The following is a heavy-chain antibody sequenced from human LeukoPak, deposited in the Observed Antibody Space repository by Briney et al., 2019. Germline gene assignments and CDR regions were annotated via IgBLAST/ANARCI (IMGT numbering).Heavy chain of an antibody. CDR3: AVAAAAAY. J-gene: IGHJ4*02. Sequence: GGSPRLSCAASGFTFSSYGMHWVRQAPGKGLEWVAVISYDGSNKYYADSVKGRFTISRDNSKNTLYLQMNSLTAEDTAMYYGAVAAAAAYWGQGTLVTVSS. CDR1: GFTFSSYG. V-gene: IGHV3-30*03. CDR2: ISYDGSNK. D-gene: IGHD6-25*01.